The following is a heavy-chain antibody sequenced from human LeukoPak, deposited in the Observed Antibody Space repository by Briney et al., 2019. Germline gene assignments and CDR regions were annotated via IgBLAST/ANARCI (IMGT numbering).Heavy chain of an antibody. J-gene: IGHJ6*02. CDR1: GFTFDDYA. D-gene: IGHD5-12*01. Sequence: PGRSLRLSCAASGFTFDDYAMHWVRQAPGKGLEWVAGISRSSGNIGYADSVKGRFTISRDNAENSLHLQMNSLRTEDTALYFCARDAWRRAFNYGMDVWGQGTTVAVSS. CDR3: ARDAWRRAFNYGMDV. V-gene: IGHV3-9*01. CDR2: ISRSSGNI.